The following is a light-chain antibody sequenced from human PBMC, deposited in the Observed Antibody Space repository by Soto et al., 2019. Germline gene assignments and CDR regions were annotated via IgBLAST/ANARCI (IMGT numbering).Light chain of an antibody. J-gene: IGKJ5*01. CDR2: DAF. CDR3: QQYNKWPIT. V-gene: IGKV1-5*01. Sequence: DIQLTQSPSSLSASVGDRVTITCRASQSISSWLAWYQQKPGKAPKLLIFDAFSLESGVPSRFSGSRSGTEFTLTISSLQSEDSAFYYCQQYNKWPITFGQGTRLEIK. CDR1: QSISSW.